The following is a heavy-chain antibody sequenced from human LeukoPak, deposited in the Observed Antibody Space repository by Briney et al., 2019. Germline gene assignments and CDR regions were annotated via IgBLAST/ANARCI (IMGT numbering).Heavy chain of an antibody. J-gene: IGHJ4*02. D-gene: IGHD3-10*01. CDR2: IIPIFGTA. CDR3: ARQVGSGSPIDY. V-gene: IGHV1-69*05. CDR1: GGTFSSYA. Sequence: SVKVSCKASGGTFSSYAISWVRQAPGQGLEWMGGIIPIFGTANYAQKFQGRVTITTDESTTTAYMELSSLRSEGTAVYYCARQVGSGSPIDYWGQGTLVTVSS.